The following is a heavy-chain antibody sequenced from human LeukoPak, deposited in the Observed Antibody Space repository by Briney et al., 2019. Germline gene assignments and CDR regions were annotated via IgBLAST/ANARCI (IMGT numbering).Heavy chain of an antibody. Sequence: PGGSLRLSCAASGFTFSSYWMSWVRQAPGKGLEWVANIKQDGSEKYYVDSVKGRFTISRDKAKNSLYLQMNSLRAEDTAVYYCARARQGYSSGWYFQPFRYWGQGTLVTVSS. CDR3: ARARQGYSSGWYFQPFRY. D-gene: IGHD6-19*01. J-gene: IGHJ4*02. CDR2: IKQDGSEK. CDR1: GFTFSSYW. V-gene: IGHV3-7*01.